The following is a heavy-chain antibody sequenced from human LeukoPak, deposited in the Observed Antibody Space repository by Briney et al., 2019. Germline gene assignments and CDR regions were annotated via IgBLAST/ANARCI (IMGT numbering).Heavy chain of an antibody. V-gene: IGHV3-23*01. Sequence: GGSLTLSCAPSGFNFSSYAMSWVRPAPGKGREWVSTISGSGGSTYYADSVKGRFTISRDNSKNTLYLQMNSLRAEDTAVYYCAKVVGATTRGYFDYWGQGTLVTVSS. CDR2: ISGSGGST. CDR1: GFNFSSYA. D-gene: IGHD1-26*01. J-gene: IGHJ4*02. CDR3: AKVVGATTRGYFDY.